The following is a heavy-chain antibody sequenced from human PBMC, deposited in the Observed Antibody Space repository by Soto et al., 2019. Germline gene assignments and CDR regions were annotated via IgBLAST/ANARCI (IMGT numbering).Heavy chain of an antibody. J-gene: IGHJ5*02. Sequence: SETLSLTCTVSGGSISSYYWSWIRQPPGKGLEWIGYIYYSGSTNYNPSLKSRVTISVDTSKNQFSLKLSSVTAADTAVYYCAKDNCISTSCYRLYNWFDPWGRGTLVTVSS. V-gene: IGHV4-59*01. CDR2: IYYSGST. CDR3: AKDNCISTSCYRLYNWFDP. D-gene: IGHD2-2*01. CDR1: GGSISSYY.